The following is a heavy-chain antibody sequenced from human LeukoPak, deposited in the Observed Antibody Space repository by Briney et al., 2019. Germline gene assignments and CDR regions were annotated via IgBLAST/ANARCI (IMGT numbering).Heavy chain of an antibody. CDR1: GGSISSYY. Sequence: PSETLSLTCTVSGGSISSYYWSWIRQPPGKGLEWIGYIYYSGSTYYNPSLKSRVTISVDTSKNQFSLKLSSVTAADTAVYYCAGTYYDYVWGSYRLDYWGQGTLVTVSS. CDR3: AGTYYDYVWGSYRLDY. V-gene: IGHV4-59*12. J-gene: IGHJ4*02. D-gene: IGHD3-16*02. CDR2: IYYSGST.